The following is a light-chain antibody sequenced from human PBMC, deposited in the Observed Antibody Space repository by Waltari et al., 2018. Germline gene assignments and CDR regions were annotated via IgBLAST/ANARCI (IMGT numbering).Light chain of an antibody. J-gene: IGKJ1*01. CDR3: QQYCTTPT. CDR2: WAS. V-gene: IGKV4-1*01. CDR1: QSVLYRSHNKDY. Sequence: DIVMTQFPDSLAVSLGERATINCKSSQSVLYRSHNKDYFAWYQQKPGPPAKLLIYWASTRESGFPDRFSGSGSGTDFTLTISSLQAEDVAVYYCQQYCTTPTFGQGTKVEIK.